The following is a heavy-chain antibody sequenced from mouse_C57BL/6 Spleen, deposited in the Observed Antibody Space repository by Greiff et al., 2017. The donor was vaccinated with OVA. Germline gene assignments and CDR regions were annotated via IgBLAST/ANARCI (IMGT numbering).Heavy chain of an antibody. CDR3: VITTVVDWYFDV. CDR2: IDPENGDT. D-gene: IGHD1-1*01. CDR1: GFNIKDDY. Sequence: EVQVVESGAELVRPGASVKLSCTASGFNIKDDYMHWVKQRPEQGLEWIGWIDPENGDTEYASKFQGKATITADTSSNTAYLQLSSLTSEDTAVYYCVITTVVDWYFDVWGTGTTVTVSS. V-gene: IGHV14-4*01. J-gene: IGHJ1*03.